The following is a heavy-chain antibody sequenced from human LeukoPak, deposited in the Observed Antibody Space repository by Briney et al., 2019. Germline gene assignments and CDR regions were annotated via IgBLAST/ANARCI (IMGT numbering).Heavy chain of an antibody. CDR2: INHSGST. Sequence: PSETLSLTCAVYGGSFSGYYWSGIRQPPGKGLDWIGEINHSGSTNYNPSLKSRVTISVDTSKNQFSLKLSSVTAADTAVYYCARGAAADYWGQGTLVTVSS. CDR1: GGSFSGYY. V-gene: IGHV4-34*01. D-gene: IGHD6-13*01. J-gene: IGHJ4*02. CDR3: ARGAAADY.